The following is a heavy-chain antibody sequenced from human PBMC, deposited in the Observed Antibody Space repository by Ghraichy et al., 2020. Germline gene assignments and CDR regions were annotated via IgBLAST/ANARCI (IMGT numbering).Heavy chain of an antibody. Sequence: ASVKVSCKASGYKFTDYVIHWVRQAPGQSLEWMGWISTGSGSTKYLQKFQDRVTITKDTSANTVYMEMSSLRFEDTAVYYCVRSNPRGYFGSGSYLPDYWGQGSLVTVSS. V-gene: IGHV1-3*04. CDR1: GYKFTDYV. CDR2: ISTGSGST. D-gene: IGHD3-10*01. J-gene: IGHJ4*02. CDR3: VRSNPRGYFGSGSYLPDY.